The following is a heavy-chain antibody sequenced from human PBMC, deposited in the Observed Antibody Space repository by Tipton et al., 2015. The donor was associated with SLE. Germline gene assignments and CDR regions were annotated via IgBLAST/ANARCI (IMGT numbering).Heavy chain of an antibody. V-gene: IGHV4-34*01. CDR2: INHSGST. CDR3: AREGAPAALGY. CDR1: GGSFSGYY. J-gene: IGHJ4*02. Sequence: TLSLTCAVYGGSFSGYYWSWIRQPPGKGLEWIGEINHSGSTNYNPSLKSRVTISVDTSKNQFSLKLSSVTAADTAVYYCAREGAPAALGYWGQGTLVTVSS. D-gene: IGHD2-15*01.